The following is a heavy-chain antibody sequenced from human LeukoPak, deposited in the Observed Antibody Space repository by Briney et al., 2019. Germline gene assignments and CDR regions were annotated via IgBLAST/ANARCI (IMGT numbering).Heavy chain of an antibody. D-gene: IGHD3-10*01. CDR2: IRSSGDSA. J-gene: IGHJ4*02. CDR1: GFTVSSSY. V-gene: IGHV3-23*01. Sequence: SGGSLRLSCAASGFTVSSSYMSWVRQAPGKGLEWVSVIRSSGDSAYYADFVKGRFTISRDNSKNTLYLQMNSLRAEDTAVYYCAKGYYASGSSLSAFDSWGQGTLVTVSS. CDR3: AKGYYASGSSLSAFDS.